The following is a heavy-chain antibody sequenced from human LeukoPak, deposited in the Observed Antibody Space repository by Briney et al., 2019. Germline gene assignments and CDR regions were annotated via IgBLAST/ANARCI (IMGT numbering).Heavy chain of an antibody. CDR3: ARGPGVTQTAFDI. V-gene: IGHV4-30-4*01. D-gene: IGHD2-21*02. CDR1: GGSISSGDYY. J-gene: IGHJ3*02. CDR2: IYYSGST. Sequence: SETLSLTCTVPGGSISSGDYYWSWIRQPPGKGLEWIGYIYYSGSTYYNPSLKSRVTISVDTSKNQFSLKLSSVTAADTAVYYCARGPGVTQTAFDIWGQGTMVTVSS.